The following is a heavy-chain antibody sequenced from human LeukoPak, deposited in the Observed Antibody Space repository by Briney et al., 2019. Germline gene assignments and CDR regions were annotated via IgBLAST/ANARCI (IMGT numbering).Heavy chain of an antibody. CDR2: IIPIFGTA. Sequence: SVKVSCKASGGTFSSYAISWVRQAPGQGLEWMGGIIPIFGTANYAQKFQGRVTITTDESTSTAYMELSSLRSEDTAVYYCAGSYYTPTSFPLDYWGQGTLVTVSS. V-gene: IGHV1-69*05. CDR3: AGSYYTPTSFPLDY. CDR1: GGTFSSYA. D-gene: IGHD1-26*01. J-gene: IGHJ4*02.